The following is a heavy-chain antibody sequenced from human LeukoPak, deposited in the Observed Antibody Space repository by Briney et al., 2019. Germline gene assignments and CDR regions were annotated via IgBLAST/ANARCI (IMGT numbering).Heavy chain of an antibody. J-gene: IGHJ4*02. D-gene: IGHD3-10*01. CDR2: ITGDGSSS. CDR3: VIGGTYGSGS. Sequence: GGSLRLSCAASGFPFSNTWRHWVRQAPGKGLVWVSLITGDGSSSNYADSVRGRFTIYRDNAKNTLYLKMHSLRAEDRAVFYCVIGGTYGSGSWGQGTLVTVSS. CDR1: GFPFSNTW. V-gene: IGHV3-74*01.